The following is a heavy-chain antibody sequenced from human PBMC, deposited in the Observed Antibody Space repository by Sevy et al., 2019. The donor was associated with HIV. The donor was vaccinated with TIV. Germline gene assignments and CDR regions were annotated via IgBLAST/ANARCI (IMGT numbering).Heavy chain of an antibody. CDR2: IYHNSGSS. Sequence: SETLSLTCTVSGGSISDYYWSWIRQPPGRGLEWIGYIYHNSGSSNYNPSLKSRVTISVDTSRNQFSLKLTSMTAADTAVYYCARDSGYSGTYYPFAYWGQGVLVTVSS. D-gene: IGHD1-26*01. CDR3: ARDSGYSGTYYPFAY. J-gene: IGHJ4*02. V-gene: IGHV4-59*01. CDR1: GGSISDYY.